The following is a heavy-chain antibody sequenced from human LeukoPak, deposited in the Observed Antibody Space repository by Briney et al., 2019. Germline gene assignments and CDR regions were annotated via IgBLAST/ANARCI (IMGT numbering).Heavy chain of an antibody. CDR2: IGISSGNT. V-gene: IGHV3-48*04. J-gene: IGHJ4*02. Sequence: GGSLRLSCTASGLPFSDYSMNWVRQAPGKGLEWISYIGISSGNTKYADSVKGRFTISADNARNSLYLQMNSRRVGDTAVYYCARDHNYAFHNWGQGTLVSVSS. CDR1: GLPFSDYS. CDR3: ARDHNYAFHN. D-gene: IGHD1-1*01.